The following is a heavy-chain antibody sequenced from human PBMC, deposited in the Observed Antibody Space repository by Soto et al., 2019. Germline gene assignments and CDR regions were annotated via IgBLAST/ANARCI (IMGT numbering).Heavy chain of an antibody. V-gene: IGHV1-3*01. CDR1: GYTFTSYA. CDR3: ARELASYGMDV. D-gene: IGHD1-1*01. Sequence: ASVKVSCKXSGYTFTSYAMHWVRQAPGQRLEWMGWINAGNGNTKYSQKFQGRVTITRDTSASTAYMELSSLRSEDTAVYYCARELASYGMDVWGQGTTVTVSS. J-gene: IGHJ6*02. CDR2: INAGNGNT.